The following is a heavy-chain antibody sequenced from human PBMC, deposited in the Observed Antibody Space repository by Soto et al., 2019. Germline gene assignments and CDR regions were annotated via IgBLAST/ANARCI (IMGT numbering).Heavy chain of an antibody. CDR1: GFTFSSYA. CDR3: ARGYDSSGYKPFDY. D-gene: IGHD3-22*01. Sequence: RLSCAASGFTFSSYAMHWVRQAPGTGLEWVAVISYDGSNKYYADSVKGRFTISRDNSKNTLYLQMNSLRAEDTAVYYCARGYDSSGYKPFDYWGQGTLVTVSS. J-gene: IGHJ4*02. V-gene: IGHV3-30-3*01. CDR2: ISYDGSNK.